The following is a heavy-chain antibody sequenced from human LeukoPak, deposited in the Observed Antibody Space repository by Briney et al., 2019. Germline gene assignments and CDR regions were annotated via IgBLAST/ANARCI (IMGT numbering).Heavy chain of an antibody. CDR1: GFTFSSYA. D-gene: IGHD3-10*01. V-gene: IGHV3-30*04. CDR2: ISYDGSNK. J-gene: IGHJ4*02. CDR3: ARDGSYYYGSGSYTHFDY. Sequence: GGSLRLSCAASGFTFSSYAMHWARQAPGKGLEWVAVISYDGSNKYYADSVKGRFTISRDNSKNTLYLQMNSLRAEDTAVYYCARDGSYYYGSGSYTHFDYWGQGTLVTVSS.